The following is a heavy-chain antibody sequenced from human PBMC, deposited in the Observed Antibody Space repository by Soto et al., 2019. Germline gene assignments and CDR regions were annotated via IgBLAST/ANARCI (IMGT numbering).Heavy chain of an antibody. J-gene: IGHJ4*02. CDR1: GYSFTSYW. D-gene: IGHD3-22*01. CDR3: ARGIFYDSSGYYPRYFDY. CDR2: IDPSDSYT. Sequence: EVQLVQSGAEVKKPGESLRISCKGSGYSFTSYWISWVRQMPGKGLEWMGRIDPSDSYTNYSPSFQGHVTISADKSISTAYLQWSSLKASDTAMYYCARGIFYDSSGYYPRYFDYWGQGTLVTVSS. V-gene: IGHV5-10-1*03.